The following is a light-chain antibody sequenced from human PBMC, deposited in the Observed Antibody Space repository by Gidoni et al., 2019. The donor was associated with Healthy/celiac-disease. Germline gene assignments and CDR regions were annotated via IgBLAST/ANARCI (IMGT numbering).Light chain of an antibody. V-gene: IGKV3-15*01. Sequence: ERVMTQSPATLSVSPGERATLSCRASQSVSSNLAWYQQKPGQAPRLLIYGASTRATGIPARFSGSGSGTEFPLTISRLQSEDFAVYYCQQNNNWPPRLPFGGGTKVEI. CDR3: QQNNNWPPRLP. CDR1: QSVSSN. J-gene: IGKJ4*01. CDR2: GAS.